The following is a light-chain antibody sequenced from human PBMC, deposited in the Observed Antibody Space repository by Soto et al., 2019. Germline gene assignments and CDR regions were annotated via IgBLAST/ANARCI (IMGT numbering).Light chain of an antibody. CDR1: SSNIGSST. V-gene: IGLV1-44*01. CDR2: SNN. CDR3: AAWDDSLNGQGV. J-gene: IGLJ1*01. Sequence: QSVLTQPPSASGTPGQRVTISCSGSSSNIGSSTVNWYQQLPGTAPKLLIYSNNQRPSGVPDRFSGSKSGTSASLAISGLQSEDEADYYCAAWDDSLNGQGVFGTGTKVTVL.